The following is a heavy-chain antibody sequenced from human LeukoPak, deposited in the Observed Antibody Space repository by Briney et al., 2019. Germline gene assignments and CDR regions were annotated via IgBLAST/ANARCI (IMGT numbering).Heavy chain of an antibody. D-gene: IGHD1-1*01. J-gene: IGHJ4*02. CDR2: IDFGGRII. CDR1: GFTFSSYE. Sequence: GGSLRLSCVASGFTFSSYEMNWVRQVPGRALEWVSYIDFGGRIINYADHVKGRFTISRDNAKNSVYLQMNSLRAEDTAVYYCARGIGLERRYFQFDYWGQGILVTVSS. V-gene: IGHV3-48*03. CDR3: ARGIGLERRYFQFDY.